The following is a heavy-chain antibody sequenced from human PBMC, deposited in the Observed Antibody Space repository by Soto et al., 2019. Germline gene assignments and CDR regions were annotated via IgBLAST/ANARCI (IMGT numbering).Heavy chain of an antibody. J-gene: IGHJ5*02. Sequence: SETLSLTXTVSGASVDSAGYFWTWIRQRPGKGLEWIGHINYSGSTDHTPSLRSRLMVSIDTSKNQLSLKMTSMTAADTAVYYCARDMHAGFTHYFDPWGQGTLVTVSS. CDR1: GASVDSAGYF. V-gene: IGHV4-31*02. CDR2: INYSGST. CDR3: ARDMHAGFTHYFDP. D-gene: IGHD1-26*01.